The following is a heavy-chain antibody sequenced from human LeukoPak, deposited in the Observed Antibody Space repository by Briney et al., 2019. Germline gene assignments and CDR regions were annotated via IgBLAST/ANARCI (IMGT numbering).Heavy chain of an antibody. V-gene: IGHV1-46*01. CDR3: ARGVGYCSSTSCYPGGY. Sequence: ASVKVSCKASGYTFTSYYMHWVRQAPGQGLEWMGIINPSGGSTRYAQKFQGRVTMTRDMSTSTVYMELSSLRSEDTAVYYCARGVGYCSSTSCYPGGYWGQGTLVTVSS. CDR2: INPSGGST. J-gene: IGHJ4*02. CDR1: GYTFTSYY. D-gene: IGHD2-2*01.